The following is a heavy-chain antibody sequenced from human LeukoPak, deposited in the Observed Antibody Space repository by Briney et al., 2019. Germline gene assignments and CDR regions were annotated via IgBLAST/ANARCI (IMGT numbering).Heavy chain of an antibody. V-gene: IGHV3-30-3*01. CDR2: ISYDGSNK. CDR1: GFTFSSYA. D-gene: IGHD6-13*01. J-gene: IGHJ6*02. CDR3: ARGGSSSWSPGTGYGMDV. Sequence: GGSLRLSCAASGFTFSSYAMHWVRQAPGKGLEWVAVISYDGSNKYYADSVKGRFTISRDNSKNTLYLQMNSLRAEDTAVYYCARGGSSSWSPGTGYGMDVWGQGTTVTVSS.